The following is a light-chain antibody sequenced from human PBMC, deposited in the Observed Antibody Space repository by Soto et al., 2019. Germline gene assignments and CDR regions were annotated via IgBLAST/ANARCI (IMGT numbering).Light chain of an antibody. V-gene: IGKV1-27*01. CDR2: VAS. CDR3: QKYDSAPLT. J-gene: IGKJ4*01. Sequence: DIQMTQSPSSLSASVGDRVTITCRPSQDIRNYLAWYQQKPGQVPKLLIYVASTLQSGVPSRFSGSGSGTEFTLTISSLQPEDVATYYCQKYDSAPLTFSGGTRIEI. CDR1: QDIRNY.